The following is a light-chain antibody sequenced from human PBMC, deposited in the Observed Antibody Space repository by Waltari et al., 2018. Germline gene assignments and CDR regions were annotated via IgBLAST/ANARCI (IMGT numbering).Light chain of an antibody. CDR3: SSRTSSSTVI. Sequence: QSALTPPPSVSGSPGPSATIPCTRTTSAVGSYDRGSWYQQPPGTAPKLIIYEVTNRPSGVPDRFSGSKSGHTASLIISGLQAEDEADYYCSSRTSSSTVIFGGGTKLTVL. J-gene: IGLJ2*01. V-gene: IGLV2-18*02. CDR1: TSAVGSYDR. CDR2: EVT.